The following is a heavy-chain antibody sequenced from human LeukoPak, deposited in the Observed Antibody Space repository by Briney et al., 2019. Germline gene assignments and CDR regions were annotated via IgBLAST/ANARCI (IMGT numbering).Heavy chain of an antibody. CDR3: ATRYSGSYLNGYFDY. D-gene: IGHD1-26*01. V-gene: IGHV1-69*01. Sequence: APGXXXXXMXGIIPIFGTANYAQKFQGRVTITADESTSTAYMELSSLRSEDTAVYYCATRYSGSYLNGYFDYWGQGTLVTVSS. CDR2: IIPIFGTA. J-gene: IGHJ4*02.